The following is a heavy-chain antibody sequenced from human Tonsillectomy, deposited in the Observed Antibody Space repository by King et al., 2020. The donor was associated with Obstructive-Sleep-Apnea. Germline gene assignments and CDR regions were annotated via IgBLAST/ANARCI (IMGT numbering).Heavy chain of an antibody. V-gene: IGHV4-38-2*02. D-gene: IGHD5-18*01. Sequence: VQLQESGPGLVKPSETLSLTCTVSGYSISSGYYWGWIRQPPGKGLEWIGRIYHSGSTYYNPSLKSRVTISVDTSKNQFSLKLSSVTAADTAVYYCARDTRYSLIANYFDYWGQGTLVTVSS. CDR3: ARDTRYSLIANYFDY. CDR1: GYSISSGYY. J-gene: IGHJ4*02. CDR2: IYHSGST.